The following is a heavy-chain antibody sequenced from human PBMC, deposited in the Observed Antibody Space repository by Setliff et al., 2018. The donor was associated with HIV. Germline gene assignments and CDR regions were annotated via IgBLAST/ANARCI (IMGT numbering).Heavy chain of an antibody. CDR3: ARDQSDWFY. V-gene: IGHV4-59*01. Sequence: NPSETLSLTCTVSGVSISNYYWSWIRQPPGKGLEWIGYMYYSGNTNYNPSLKSRVTISVATSKSQFSLKLNSVTAADTAVYYCARDQSDWFYWGQGTLVTVSS. CDR1: GVSISNYY. CDR2: MYYSGNT. D-gene: IGHD3-3*01. J-gene: IGHJ4*02.